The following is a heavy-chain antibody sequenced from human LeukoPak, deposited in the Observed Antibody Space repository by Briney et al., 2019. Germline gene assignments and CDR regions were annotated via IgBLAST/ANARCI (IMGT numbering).Heavy chain of an antibody. CDR3: AKEYTPSSPLGELDS. D-gene: IGHD6-6*01. J-gene: IGHJ4*02. CDR1: GFNLNSYG. CDR2: IRHDEANS. V-gene: IGHV3-30*02. Sequence: GGSLRLSCAGSGFNLNSYGMHWVRQAPGKGLEWVAVIRHDEANSFYADSVQGRFTISRDTSKKPLYLQMNSLRVEDTAVYYCAKEYTPSSPLGELDSWGQGTLVTASS.